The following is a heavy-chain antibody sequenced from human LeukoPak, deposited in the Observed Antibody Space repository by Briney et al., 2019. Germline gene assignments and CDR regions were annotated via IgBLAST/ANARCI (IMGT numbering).Heavy chain of an antibody. CDR2: ISSSSSYI. D-gene: IGHD2-15*01. CDR1: GFTFSSYS. V-gene: IGHV3-21*01. Sequence: GGSLGLSCAAAGFTFSSYSMNWVRQAPGKGLEWVSSISSSSSYIYYADSVKGRFTISRDNAKNSLYLQMNSLRVEDTAVYYCARDRCTGGSCNVFDYWGQGTLVTVSS. CDR3: ARDRCTGGSCNVFDY. J-gene: IGHJ4*02.